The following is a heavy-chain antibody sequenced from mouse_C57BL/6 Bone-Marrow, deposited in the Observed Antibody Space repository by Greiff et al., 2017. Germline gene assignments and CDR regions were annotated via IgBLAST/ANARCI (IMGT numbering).Heavy chain of an antibody. D-gene: IGHD1-1*01. V-gene: IGHV1-64*01. CDR1: GYTFTSYW. CDR2: IHPNSGST. CDR3: ARRHGSSWFAC. Sequence: QVQLQQPGAELVKPGASVKLSCKASGYTFTSYWMHWVKQRPGQGLEWIGMIHPNSGSTNYNEKFKSKATLTVDKSSSTAYMQLSSLTSEDSAVYYCARRHGSSWFACWGQGTLVTVSA. J-gene: IGHJ3*01.